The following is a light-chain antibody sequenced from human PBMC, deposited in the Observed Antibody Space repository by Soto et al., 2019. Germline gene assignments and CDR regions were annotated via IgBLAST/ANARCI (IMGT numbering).Light chain of an antibody. CDR3: QQYGSSPPLT. V-gene: IGKV3-20*01. Sequence: EIVLTQSPCTLSLSPGERATLSCRASQSVSSSYFAWYQQKPGEAPRLLIYGASSRATGIPDRFSGSGSGTDFTLTIRRLEPEDVAVYYCQQYGSSPPLTFGGGTKVEIK. CDR2: GAS. J-gene: IGKJ4*01. CDR1: QSVSSSY.